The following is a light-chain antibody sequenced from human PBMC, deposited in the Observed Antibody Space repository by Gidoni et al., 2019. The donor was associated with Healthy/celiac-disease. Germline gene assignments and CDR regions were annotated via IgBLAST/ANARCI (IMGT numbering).Light chain of an antibody. Sequence: DIQLTQSPSLLSASVGDRVTIPCQASQGVSSYLAWYQQKPGKAPKLLIYAASTLQSGVPSRFSGSGSGTEFTLTISSLQPEDFATYYCQQVNSYPWTFXQXTKVEIK. CDR2: AAS. CDR3: QQVNSYPWT. CDR1: QGVSSY. J-gene: IGKJ1*01. V-gene: IGKV1-9*01.